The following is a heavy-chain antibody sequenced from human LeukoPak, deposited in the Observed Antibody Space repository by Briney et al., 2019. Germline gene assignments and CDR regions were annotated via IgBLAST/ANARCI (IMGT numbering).Heavy chain of an antibody. J-gene: IGHJ5*02. CDR3: ARDQHQVTDNWFDP. Sequence: GGSLRLSCAASGFTFSSYAMHWVRQAPGKGLEWVAVISYDGSNKYYADSVKGRFTISRDNSKNTLYLQMNSLRAEDTAVYYCARDQHQVTDNWFDPWGQGTLVTVSS. V-gene: IGHV3-30-3*01. CDR2: ISYDGSNK. D-gene: IGHD3-10*01. CDR1: GFTFSSYA.